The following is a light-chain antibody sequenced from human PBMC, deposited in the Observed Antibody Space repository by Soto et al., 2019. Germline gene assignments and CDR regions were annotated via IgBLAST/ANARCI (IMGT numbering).Light chain of an antibody. CDR2: DVS. Sequence: QSALTQPASVSGSPGQSITISCTGTSSYVGDYNYVSWYQQHPGKAPKLIIYDVSNRPSGISNRFSGSKSGNTASLTISGLQTEDEADYYCSSYSTSSTHVVFGGGTKLTVL. V-gene: IGLV2-14*03. CDR1: SSYVGDYNY. CDR3: SSYSTSSTHVV. J-gene: IGLJ2*01.